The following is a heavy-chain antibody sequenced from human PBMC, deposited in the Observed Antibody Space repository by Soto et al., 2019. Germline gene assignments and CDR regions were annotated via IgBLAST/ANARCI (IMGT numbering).Heavy chain of an antibody. CDR1: GGSFSGYY. J-gene: IGHJ4*02. D-gene: IGHD5-12*01. V-gene: IGHV4-34*01. Sequence: VQLQQWGAGLLKPSETLSLTCAVYGGSFSGYYWSWIRQPPGKGLEWIGEINHSGSTNYNPSLKSRVTISVDTSKNQFSLKLSSVTAADTAVYYCARTLWIPFDYWGQGTLVTVSS. CDR3: ARTLWIPFDY. CDR2: INHSGST.